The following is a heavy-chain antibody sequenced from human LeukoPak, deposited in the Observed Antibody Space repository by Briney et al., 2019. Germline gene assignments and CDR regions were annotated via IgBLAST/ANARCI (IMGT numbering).Heavy chain of an antibody. CDR1: EFTFSSYA. D-gene: IGHD6-19*01. Sequence: PGGSLKLPCAASEFTFSSYALPWARQPPAKGLEWVAAISYDGSNKYYADSVKGRFTISRDNSKNTLYLQMNSLRAEDTAVYYCARDSAVALWDYWGQGTLVTVSS. V-gene: IGHV3-30-3*01. J-gene: IGHJ4*02. CDR3: ARDSAVALWDY. CDR2: ISYDGSNK.